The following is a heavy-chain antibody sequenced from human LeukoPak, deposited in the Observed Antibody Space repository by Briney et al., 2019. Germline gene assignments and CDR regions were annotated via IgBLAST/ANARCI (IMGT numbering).Heavy chain of an antibody. CDR2: ISYDGSNK. D-gene: IGHD4-23*01. CDR1: GFTFSSYA. J-gene: IGHJ4*02. Sequence: ERSLRLSCAASGFTFSSYAMHWVGQALGKGLEWVAVISYDGSNKYYADSVKGRFTISRDNSKNTLYLQMNSLRAEDTAVYYCARARAVVTPGYFDYWGQGTPVTVSS. V-gene: IGHV3-30-3*01. CDR3: ARARAVVTPGYFDY.